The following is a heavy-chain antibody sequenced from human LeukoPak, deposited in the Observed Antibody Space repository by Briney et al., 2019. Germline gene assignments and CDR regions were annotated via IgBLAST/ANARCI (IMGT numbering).Heavy chain of an antibody. CDR1: GYTFINYG. Sequence: ASVKVSCKASGYTFINYGISWVRQAPGQGLEWMGWINPNSGGTNYARKFQGRVTMTRDTSISTAYMELSRLRSDDTAVYYCARDYDFWSGSDYWGQGTLVTVSS. J-gene: IGHJ4*02. V-gene: IGHV1-2*02. D-gene: IGHD3-3*01. CDR3: ARDYDFWSGSDY. CDR2: INPNSGGT.